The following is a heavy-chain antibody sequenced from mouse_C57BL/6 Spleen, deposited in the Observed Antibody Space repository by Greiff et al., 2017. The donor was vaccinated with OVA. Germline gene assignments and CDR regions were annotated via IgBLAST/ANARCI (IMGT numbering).Heavy chain of an antibody. Sequence: EVKLVESGGDLVKPGGSLKLSCAASGFTFSSYGMSWVRQTPDKRLEWVATISSGGSYTYYPDSVKGRFTISRDNAKNTLYLQMSSLKSEDTAMYYCASPGYGSSSFDYWGQGTTLTVSS. V-gene: IGHV5-6*02. CDR1: GFTFSSYG. CDR3: ASPGYGSSSFDY. D-gene: IGHD1-1*01. J-gene: IGHJ2*01. CDR2: ISSGGSYT.